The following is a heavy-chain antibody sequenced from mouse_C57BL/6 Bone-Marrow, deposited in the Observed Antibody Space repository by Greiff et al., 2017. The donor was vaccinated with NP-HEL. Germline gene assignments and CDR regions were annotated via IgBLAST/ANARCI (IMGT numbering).Heavy chain of an antibody. CDR2: IDPENGDT. CDR3: TLDSSGYPWFAY. Sequence: VHVKQSGAELVRPGASVKLSCTASGFNIKDDYMHWVKQRPEQGLEWIGWIDPENGDTEYASKFQGKATITADTSSNTAYLQLSSLTSEDTAVYYCTLDSSGYPWFAYWGQGTLVTVSA. D-gene: IGHD3-2*02. V-gene: IGHV14-4*01. J-gene: IGHJ3*01. CDR1: GFNIKDDY.